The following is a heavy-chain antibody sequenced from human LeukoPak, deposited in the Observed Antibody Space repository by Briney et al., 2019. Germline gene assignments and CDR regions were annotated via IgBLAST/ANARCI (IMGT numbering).Heavy chain of an antibody. CDR3: ARRGHGDY. D-gene: IGHD5-12*01. V-gene: IGHV3-66*04. CDR2: IYSGGST. J-gene: IGHJ4*02. Sequence: GGSLRLSCAASGFTFSKFAMSWVRQAPGKGLEWVSVIYSGGSTYYADSVKGRFTISRDNSKNTLYLQMNSLRAEDTAVYYCARRGHGDYWGQGTLVTVSS. CDR1: GFTFSKFA.